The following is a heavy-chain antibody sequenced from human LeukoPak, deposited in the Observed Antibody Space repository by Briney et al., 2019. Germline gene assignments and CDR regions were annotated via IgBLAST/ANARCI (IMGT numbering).Heavy chain of an antibody. V-gene: IGHV1-18*01. J-gene: IGHJ4*02. Sequence: GASVKVSCKASGYTFTSYGISWVRQAPGQGLEWMGWISAYNGNTNYAQKLQGRVTMTTDTSKSTPYMELRSLRSDDTAVYYCARDSRLRSYYFDYWGQGTLVTVSS. CDR2: ISAYNGNT. D-gene: IGHD5-12*01. CDR3: ARDSRLRSYYFDY. CDR1: GYTFTSYG.